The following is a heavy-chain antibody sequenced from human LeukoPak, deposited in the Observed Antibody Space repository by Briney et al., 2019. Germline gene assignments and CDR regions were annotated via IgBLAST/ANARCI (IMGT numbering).Heavy chain of an antibody. CDR3: ARVSGVYGSYTGFYYFDY. D-gene: IGHD1-26*01. CDR1: GGSISSYY. CDR2: IYYTGST. V-gene: IGHV4-59*01. J-gene: IGHJ4*02. Sequence: SETLSLTCTVSGGSISSYYWSWIRQPPGKGLEWIGYIYYTGSTNNNPSLKSRVTISVDTSKNQFSLKLSSVTAADTAVYYCARVSGVYGSYTGFYYFDYRGQGTLVTVSS.